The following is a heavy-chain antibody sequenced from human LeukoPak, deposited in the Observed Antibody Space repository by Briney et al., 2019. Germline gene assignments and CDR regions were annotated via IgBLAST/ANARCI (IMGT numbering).Heavy chain of an antibody. Sequence: GSLRLSCAVSGFTFSDYYMSWIRQPPGKGLEWIGSIYYSGSTYYNPSLKSRVTISVDTSKNQFSLKLSSVTAADTAVYYCARHYGRDIVVVPAAGGTYNWFDPWGQGTLVTVSS. CDR3: ARHYGRDIVVVPAAGGTYNWFDP. J-gene: IGHJ5*02. V-gene: IGHV4-39*01. CDR1: GFTFSDYY. CDR2: IYYSGST. D-gene: IGHD2-2*01.